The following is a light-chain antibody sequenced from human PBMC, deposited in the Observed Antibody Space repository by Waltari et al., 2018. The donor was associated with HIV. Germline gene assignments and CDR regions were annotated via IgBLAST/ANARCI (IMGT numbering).Light chain of an antibody. J-gene: IGKJ1*01. CDR2: SAS. CDR1: QSITTY. CDR3: QQSYSTPRT. V-gene: IGKV1-39*01. Sequence: DIKMTQSPSSLSASVGDRVTITCRASQSITTYLNRYQQKPGKAPKLLIYSASSLQSGVPSRFSGSGSGTDFTLTISSLQPEDFATYYCQQSYSTPRTFGQGTKVEIK.